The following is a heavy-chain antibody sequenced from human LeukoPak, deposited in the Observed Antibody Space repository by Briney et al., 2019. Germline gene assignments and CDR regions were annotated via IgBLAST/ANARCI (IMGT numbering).Heavy chain of an antibody. J-gene: IGHJ4*02. D-gene: IGHD3-10*01. CDR2: ISGSGGST. V-gene: IGHV3-23*01. CDR1: GFTFSSYA. Sequence: GGSLRLSCEASGFTFSSYAMSWVRQAPGKGLEWVSAISGSGGSTYYADSVKGRFTISRDNSKNTLYLQMNSLRAEDTAVYYCAKGILYYGSGSYDYFDYWGQGTLVTVSS. CDR3: AKGILYYGSGSYDYFDY.